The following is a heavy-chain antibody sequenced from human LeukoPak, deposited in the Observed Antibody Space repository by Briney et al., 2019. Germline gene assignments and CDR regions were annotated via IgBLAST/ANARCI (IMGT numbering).Heavy chain of an antibody. V-gene: IGHV1-46*01. Sequence: GASVKVSCKASGYTFTKYYIHWVRQAPGQGLEWMGIINPSGGRTSYAQKFQDRVTMTRDTSTSTVYMELSSLRSEDTAVYYCARDLVGYSYGHFDYWGQGTLVTVSS. D-gene: IGHD5-18*01. CDR1: GYTFTKYY. CDR2: INPSGGRT. J-gene: IGHJ4*02. CDR3: ARDLVGYSYGHFDY.